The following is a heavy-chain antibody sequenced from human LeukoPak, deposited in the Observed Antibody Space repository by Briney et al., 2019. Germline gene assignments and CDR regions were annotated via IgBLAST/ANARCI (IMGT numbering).Heavy chain of an antibody. V-gene: IGHV4-59*02. CDR3: ARAPIGSIDY. D-gene: IGHD1-1*01. CDR1: GASVTSSY. Sequence: PSETLSPTCSVSGASVTSSYWTWVRLPPGRGLEWIGYIYYTGYTNYNPSLKSRVTISLDIYMNQLSLEVISVTAADTAIYYCARAPIGSIDYWGPGALVTVSS. CDR2: IYYTGYT. J-gene: IGHJ4*02.